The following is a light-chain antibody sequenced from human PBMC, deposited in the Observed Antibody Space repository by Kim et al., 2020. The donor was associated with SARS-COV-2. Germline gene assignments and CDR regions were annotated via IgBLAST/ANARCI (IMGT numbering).Light chain of an antibody. V-gene: IGLV1-44*01. CDR3: AAWDDSLSAWV. Sequence: GQTVTISCSGGNSNIGNNTVNWYQHLPGSAPKMLIYSNTYRPSGVTDRFSGSKSGTSASLALSGLQSADEADYYCAAWDDSLSAWVFGGGTKLTVL. J-gene: IGLJ3*02. CDR2: SNT. CDR1: NSNIGNNT.